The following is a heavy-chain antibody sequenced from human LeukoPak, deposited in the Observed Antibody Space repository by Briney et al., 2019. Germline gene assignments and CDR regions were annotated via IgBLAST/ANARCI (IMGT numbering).Heavy chain of an antibody. CDR1: GYTFTGYY. J-gene: IGHJ5*01. CDR2: INPNSGGT. V-gene: IGHV1-2*06. CDR3: AKDRPNYYGNNGHYYRRDGDS. D-gene: IGHD3-22*01. Sequence: ASVKVSCKASGYTFTGYYMHRVRQAPGQGLEWMGRINPNSGGTNYAQKFQGRVTMTRDTSISTAYMELSRLRSDDTAIYYCAKDRPNYYGNNGHYYRRDGDSWGQGTLVTVSS.